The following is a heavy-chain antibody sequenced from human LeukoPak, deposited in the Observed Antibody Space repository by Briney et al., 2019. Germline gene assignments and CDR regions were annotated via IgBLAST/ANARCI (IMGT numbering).Heavy chain of an antibody. CDR3: AKGTYLGELSAADY. CDR2: ISSSDGNT. J-gene: IGHJ4*02. D-gene: IGHD3-16*02. CDR1: GFTFNNYA. V-gene: IGHV3-23*01. Sequence: GGSLRLSCAASGFTFNNYAMSWVRQAPGKWLEWVSTISSSDGNTYYADSVKGRFTISRDNSKTSLFLQMNSLRAGDTAVYYCAKGTYLGELSAADYWGQGTLVTVSS.